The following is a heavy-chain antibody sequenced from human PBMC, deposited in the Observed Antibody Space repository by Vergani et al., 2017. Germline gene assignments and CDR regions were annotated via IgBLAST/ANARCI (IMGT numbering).Heavy chain of an antibody. V-gene: IGHV3-66*02. Sequence: EVQLVESGGGIVKPGGSLRLFCVASGFIFRNAWMNWVRRTPGKGLEWVPHIYSGDETYYADSVKGRGTISRDTSKNTLHLQVNNRGVEDTAVYYCARGDYYGSGTYVDPWGQGTLVTVSS. D-gene: IGHD3-10*01. CDR2: IYSGDET. J-gene: IGHJ5*02. CDR3: ARGDYYGSGTYVDP. CDR1: GFIFRNAW.